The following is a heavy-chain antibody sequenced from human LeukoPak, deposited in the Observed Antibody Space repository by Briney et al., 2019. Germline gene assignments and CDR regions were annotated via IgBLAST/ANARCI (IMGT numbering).Heavy chain of an antibody. J-gene: IGHJ5*02. CDR2: ISVYNGKT. Sequence: GASVKVSCKASGYTFNSHGISWVRQAPGQGLEWMGWISVYNGKTNYAQKFQGRVTMNTDTSTSTAYMEVRRLRSDDRAVYYCARDKGYCSGGSFYYWFDPWGQGTLLTVSS. V-gene: IGHV1-18*04. CDR3: ARDKGYCSGGSFYYWFDP. D-gene: IGHD2-15*01. CDR1: GYTFNSHG.